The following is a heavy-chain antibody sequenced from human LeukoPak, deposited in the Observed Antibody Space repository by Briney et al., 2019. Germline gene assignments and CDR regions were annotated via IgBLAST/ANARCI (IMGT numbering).Heavy chain of an antibody. CDR1: GFTFSSYS. J-gene: IGHJ4*02. D-gene: IGHD5-18*01. CDR3: ARDLSGVTGYTYGRGIDY. Sequence: GGSLRLSCAASGFTFSSYSMNWVRQAPGKGLEWVSSISSSSSYIYYADSVKGRFTISRDNAKNSLCLQMNSLRAEDTAVYYCARDLSGVTGYTYGRGIDYWGQGTLVTVSS. CDR2: ISSSSSYI. V-gene: IGHV3-21*01.